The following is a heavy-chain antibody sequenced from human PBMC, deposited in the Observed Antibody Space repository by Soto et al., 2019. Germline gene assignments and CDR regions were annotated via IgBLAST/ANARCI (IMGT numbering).Heavy chain of an antibody. J-gene: IGHJ4*02. Sequence: QLQLQESGPGLVRPSGTLSLTCAVSGGFTSTNNWWSWVRQPPGKGLEWIGDAYHSGSTEYNPSLKSRVSISVDKSKSQISLKLTSATAADTAVYYCARSPPSSSYGGSGTFDYWGQGTLVTVSS. CDR2: AYHSGST. CDR1: GGFTSTNNW. CDR3: ARSPPSSSYGGSGTFDY. D-gene: IGHD2-15*01. V-gene: IGHV4-4*02.